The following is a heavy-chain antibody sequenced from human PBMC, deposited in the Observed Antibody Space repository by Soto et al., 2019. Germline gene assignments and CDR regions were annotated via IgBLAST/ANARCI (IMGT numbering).Heavy chain of an antibody. J-gene: IGHJ4*02. V-gene: IGHV3-23*01. CDR2: IIGSGENT. CDR3: AKLGSSTWSPHYYFDY. CDR1: GFIFSNYA. D-gene: IGHD6-13*01. Sequence: GGSLRLSCAASGFIFSNYAMGWVRQAPGKGLEWISAIIGSGENTYYIDSVKGRFTISRDNSKNTLYLQMGSLRAEDTAVYYCAKLGSSTWSPHYYFDYWGQGSLVTVSS.